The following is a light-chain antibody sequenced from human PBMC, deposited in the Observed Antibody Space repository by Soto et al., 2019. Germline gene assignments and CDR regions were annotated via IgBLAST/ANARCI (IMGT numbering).Light chain of an antibody. CDR1: SSNIGNNA. CDR2: YDD. CDR3: AAWDDSLNGPV. Sequence: QAVVTQPPSVSEAPRQRVTISCSGSSSNIGNNAVNWYQQLPGKAPKLLIYYDDLLPSGVSDRFSGSKSGTSASLAISGLQSEDEADYYCAAWDDSLNGPVFGGGTTLTVL. J-gene: IGLJ2*01. V-gene: IGLV1-36*01.